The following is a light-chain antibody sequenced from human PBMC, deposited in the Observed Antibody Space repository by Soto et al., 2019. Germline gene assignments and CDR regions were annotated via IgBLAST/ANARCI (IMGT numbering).Light chain of an antibody. Sequence: DIHMTQSPSSLSASVGYRFTITCRARQSISSYLTWYQQKPGKAPKLLIYAASSLQSGVPSRFSGSGSGTDFTLTISSLQPEDFETYYCQQSYSTPISFGQGTRLEIK. CDR3: QQSYSTPIS. V-gene: IGKV1-39*01. J-gene: IGKJ5*01. CDR1: QSISSY. CDR2: AAS.